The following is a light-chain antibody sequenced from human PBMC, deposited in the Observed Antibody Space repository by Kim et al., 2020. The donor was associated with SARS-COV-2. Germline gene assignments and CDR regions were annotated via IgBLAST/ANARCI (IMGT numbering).Light chain of an antibody. CDR1: SLRSYY. CDR3: NSRDSSGNHLV. V-gene: IGLV3-19*01. J-gene: IGLJ3*02. Sequence: ALEQTVRITCQGDSLRSYYASWYQQKPGQAPVLVMYGENNRPSGIPDRFSGSSSGNTASLTITGAQAEDEADYYCNSRDSSGNHLVFGGGTQLTVL. CDR2: GEN.